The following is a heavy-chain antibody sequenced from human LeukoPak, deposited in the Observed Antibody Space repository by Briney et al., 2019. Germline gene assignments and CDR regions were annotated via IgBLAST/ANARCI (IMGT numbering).Heavy chain of an antibody. CDR2: IYYSGST. CDR3: ARTAYARFFDL. J-gene: IGHJ2*01. V-gene: IGHV4-59*01. CDR1: GDPINSYY. D-gene: IGHD2-21*01. Sequence: SETLSLTCTVSGDPINSYYWSWVRQPPGKGLEWIGHIYYSGSTNYNPSLKSRVTISIDTSKNQFSLKLSSVTAADTAVYYCARTAYARFFDLWGRGTLVTVSS.